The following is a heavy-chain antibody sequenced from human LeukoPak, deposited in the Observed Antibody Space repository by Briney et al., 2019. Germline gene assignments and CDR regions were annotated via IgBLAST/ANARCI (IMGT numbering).Heavy chain of an antibody. CDR1: GFTFSSYG. Sequence: GGSLRLSCAASGFTFSSYGMNWVRQAPGKGLEWVGRIKSKTDGGTTDYAAPVKGRFTISRDDSKNTLYLQMNSLKTEDTAVYYCTSDSDAYYYYYMDVWGKGTTVTVSS. CDR3: TSDSDAYYYYYMDV. V-gene: IGHV3-15*01. J-gene: IGHJ6*03. CDR2: IKSKTDGGTT.